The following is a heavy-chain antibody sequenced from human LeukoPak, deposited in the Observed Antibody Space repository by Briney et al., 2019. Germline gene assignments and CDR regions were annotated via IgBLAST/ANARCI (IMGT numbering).Heavy chain of an antibody. Sequence: PSETLSLTCTVSGGSISSGGYYWSWIRQHPGKGLEWIGYIYYSGSTYYNPSLKSRVTMSVDTSKNQFSLKLSSVTAADTAVYYCARGGGYYDSSGYYLLDYWGQGTLVTVSS. CDR3: ARGGGYYDSSGYYLLDY. CDR1: GGSISSGGYY. D-gene: IGHD3-22*01. J-gene: IGHJ4*02. CDR2: IYYSGST. V-gene: IGHV4-31*03.